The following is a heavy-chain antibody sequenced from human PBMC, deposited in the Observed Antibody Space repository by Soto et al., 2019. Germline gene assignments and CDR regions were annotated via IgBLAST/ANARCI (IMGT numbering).Heavy chain of an antibody. CDR3: ARLQFGEGFDY. V-gene: IGHV4-30-2*01. CDR1: GGSISGGGFS. D-gene: IGHD3-10*01. Sequence: PSETLSLTCAVSGGSISGGGFSWSWIRQPPGKGLEWNGYILHTGGTQYNPSLKSRVSMSVDKSKNKFSLHLTSVTAADTAVYYCARLQFGEGFDYWGQGALVTVSS. CDR2: ILHTGGT. J-gene: IGHJ4*02.